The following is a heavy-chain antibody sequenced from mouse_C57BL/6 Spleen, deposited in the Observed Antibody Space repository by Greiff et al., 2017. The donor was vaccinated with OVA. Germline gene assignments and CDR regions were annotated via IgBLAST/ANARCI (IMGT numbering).Heavy chain of an antibody. CDR2: ISGGGGNT. Sequence: EVQLVESGGGLVKPGGSLKLSCAASGFTFSSYTMSWVRQTPEKRLEWVATISGGGGNTYYPDSVKGRFTISRDNAKNTLYLQMSSLRSEDTALYYCARESWSYYFDYWGQGTTLTVSS. CDR1: GFTFSSYT. V-gene: IGHV5-9*01. CDR3: ARESWSYYFDY. J-gene: IGHJ2*01.